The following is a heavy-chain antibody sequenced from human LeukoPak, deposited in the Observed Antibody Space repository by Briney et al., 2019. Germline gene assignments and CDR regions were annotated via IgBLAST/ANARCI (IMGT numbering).Heavy chain of an antibody. D-gene: IGHD3-16*01. CDR1: GGSISSYY. CDR3: ARCHYVWGGFYYFDY. CDR2: IYTSGST. Sequence: SETLSLTCTVSGGSISSYYWSWIRQPAGKGLEWIGRIYTSGSTNYNPSLKSRVTMPVDTSKNQFSLKLSSVTAADTAVYYCARCHYVWGGFYYFDYWGQGTLVTVSS. V-gene: IGHV4-4*07. J-gene: IGHJ4*02.